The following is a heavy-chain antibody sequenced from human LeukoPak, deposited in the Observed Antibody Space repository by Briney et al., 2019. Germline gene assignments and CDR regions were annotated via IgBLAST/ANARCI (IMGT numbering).Heavy chain of an antibody. D-gene: IGHD5-18*01. J-gene: IGHJ4*02. CDR1: GGSISSGSYY. V-gene: IGHV4-61*01. CDR3: ARESVDTAMVYFDY. CDR2: IYYSGST. Sequence: SETLSLTCTVSGGSISSGSYYRSWIRQPPGKGLEWIGYIYYSGSTNYNPSLKSRVTISVDTSKNQFSLKLSSVTAADTAVYYCARESVDTAMVYFDYWGQGTLVTVSS.